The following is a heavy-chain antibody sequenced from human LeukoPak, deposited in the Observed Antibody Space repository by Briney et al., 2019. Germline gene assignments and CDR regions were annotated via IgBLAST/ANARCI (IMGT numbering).Heavy chain of an antibody. CDR1: GGSMSVYY. CDR3: ARVSPVALIPGFSYYYHSLDV. Sequence: PSETLSLTCSVSGGSMSVYYWGWVRQPPGKGLEWIGFINYGGDSNYSPSLESRVTISVDTSKSQVSLTMTSVTAADTAVYYCARVSPVALIPGFSYYYHSLDVWGQGTTVTVSS. CDR2: INYGGDS. D-gene: IGHD2-2*01. J-gene: IGHJ6*02. V-gene: IGHV4-59*08.